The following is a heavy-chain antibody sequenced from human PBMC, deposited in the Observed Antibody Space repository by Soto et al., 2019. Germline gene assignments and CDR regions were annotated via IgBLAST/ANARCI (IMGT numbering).Heavy chain of an antibody. Sequence: GGSLRLSCAASGFTFSSYGMHWVRQAPGKGLEWVAVIWYDGSNKYYADSVKGRFTISRDNSKNTLYLQMNSLRAEDTAAYYCARDRFGYCSGGSCYFPPSYYYYYGMDVWGQGATVTVSS. V-gene: IGHV3-33*01. CDR2: IWYDGSNK. J-gene: IGHJ6*02. CDR3: ARDRFGYCSGGSCYFPPSYYYYYGMDV. D-gene: IGHD2-15*01. CDR1: GFTFSSYG.